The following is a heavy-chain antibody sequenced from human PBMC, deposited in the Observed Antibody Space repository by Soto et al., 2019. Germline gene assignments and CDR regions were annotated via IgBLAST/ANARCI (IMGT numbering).Heavy chain of an antibody. CDR1: GYIFVNYG. CDR3: AMVDNYVTPTPQDV. D-gene: IGHD3-16*01. V-gene: IGHV1-18*01. Sequence: QVQLVQSGDEVRKPGSSLKVSCKASGYIFVNYGIAWVRQAPGQGLGGMGWFSPYSGNTHYASKGQGRLTMTTDTSTSTAYMDMGSLTSDDTAVYYCAMVDNYVTPTPQDVWGQGTTVTVSS. J-gene: IGHJ6*02. CDR2: FSPYSGNT.